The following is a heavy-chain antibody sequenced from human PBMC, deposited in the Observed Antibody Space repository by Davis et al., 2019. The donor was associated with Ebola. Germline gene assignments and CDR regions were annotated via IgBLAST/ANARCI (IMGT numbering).Heavy chain of an antibody. CDR2: IYYSGAT. J-gene: IGHJ6*03. D-gene: IGHD6-19*01. V-gene: IGHV4-34*01. CDR1: GGSFSDYS. Sequence: PSETLSLTCALYGGSFSDYSWSLIRQPPGKGLEWNGSIYYSGATDYNASLRSRVTLSVDRSKNQFSLRLSSVSAADTAVYYCARLGYSSSFMDVWGTGTTVIVSS. CDR3: ARLGYSSSFMDV.